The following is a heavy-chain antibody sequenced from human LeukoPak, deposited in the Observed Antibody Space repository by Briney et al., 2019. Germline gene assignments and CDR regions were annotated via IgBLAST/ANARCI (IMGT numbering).Heavy chain of an antibody. V-gene: IGHV4-31*03. CDR2: IYYSGST. J-gene: IGHJ5*02. Sequence: SETLSLTCTVSGRSISSGGYYWSWIRQHPGKGLEWIWYIYYSGSTYYNPALKSRVTISVDTSKNQFSLKLSSVTAADTAVYYCSRDGGFPYYNWFDPWGQGTLDTVSS. CDR3: SRDGGFPYYNWFDP. CDR1: GRSISSGGYY. D-gene: IGHD3-16*01.